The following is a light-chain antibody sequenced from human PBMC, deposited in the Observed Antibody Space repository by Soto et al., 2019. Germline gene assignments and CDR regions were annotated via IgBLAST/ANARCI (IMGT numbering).Light chain of an antibody. CDR3: LQDYIYPGT. J-gene: IGKJ1*01. Sequence: AVQMTQSPSSLSASVGDRVTITCRASQGIRNDVGWYQQRPGKAPKLLIFAASNLESGVPSRFSGSGSGTDLNLTISGLHPEDFATYYCLQDYIYPGTFGQGTLVEIK. V-gene: IGKV1-6*01. CDR1: QGIRND. CDR2: AAS.